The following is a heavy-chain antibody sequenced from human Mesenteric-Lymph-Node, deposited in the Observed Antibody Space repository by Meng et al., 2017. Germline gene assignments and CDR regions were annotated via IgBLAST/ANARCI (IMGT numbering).Heavy chain of an antibody. Sequence: QLQLHDLGPVLVKPSLTLSLGCIVAGGSISSGRYDCRWLRQHPGQWLEWIGSLYHSRSTYYNLSLKSRLSISVDKSTKQFSLKISSVTAADTAVYYCARGEYSSSWYAEYFQHWGQGTLVTVSS. D-gene: IGHD6-13*01. CDR1: GGSISSGRYD. CDR2: LYHSRST. CDR3: ARGEYSSSWYAEYFQH. J-gene: IGHJ1*01. V-gene: IGHV4-31*03.